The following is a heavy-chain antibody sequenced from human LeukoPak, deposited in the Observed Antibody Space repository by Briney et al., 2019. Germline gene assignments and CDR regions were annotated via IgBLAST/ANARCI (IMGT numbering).Heavy chain of an antibody. J-gene: IGHJ4*02. D-gene: IGHD1-26*01. V-gene: IGHV4-59*01. CDR3: ASQTDRYSGSSPFGY. CDR1: GGSISSYY. Sequence: PSETLSLTCTVSGGSISSYYWSWIRQPPGKGLEWIGYIYYSGSTNYNPSLKSRVTISVDTSKNQFSLKLSSVTAADTAVYYCASQTDRYSGSSPFGYWGQGTLVTVSS. CDR2: IYYSGST.